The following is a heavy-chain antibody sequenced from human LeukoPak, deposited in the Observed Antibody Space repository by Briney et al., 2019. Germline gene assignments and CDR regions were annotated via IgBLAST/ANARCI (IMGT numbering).Heavy chain of an antibody. CDR3: AAGGIAVAANALTPIVI. V-gene: IGHV4-39*07. CDR1: GGSISSSSYY. CDR2: IYYSGST. D-gene: IGHD6-19*01. Sequence: SETLSLTCTVSGGSISSSSYYWGWIRQPPGKGLEWIGSIYYSGSTYYNPSLKSRVTISVDTSKNQFSLKLSSVTAADTAVYYCAAGGIAVAANALTPIVIWGQGTLVTVSS. J-gene: IGHJ4*02.